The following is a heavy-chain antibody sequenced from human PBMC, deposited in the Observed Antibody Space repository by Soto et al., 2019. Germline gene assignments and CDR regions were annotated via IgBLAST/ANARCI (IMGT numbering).Heavy chain of an antibody. D-gene: IGHD2-2*01. V-gene: IGHV3-66*01. CDR1: GFTVSSNY. J-gene: IGHJ6*03. CDR3: ARSCSSTSCRDYYYYYMDV. Sequence: RGSLRLSCAASGFTVSSNYMSWVRQAPGKGLEWVSVIYSGGSTYYADSVKGRFTISRDNSKNTLYLQMNSLRAEDTAVYYCARSCSSTSCRDYYYYYMDVWGKGTTVTVSS. CDR2: IYSGGST.